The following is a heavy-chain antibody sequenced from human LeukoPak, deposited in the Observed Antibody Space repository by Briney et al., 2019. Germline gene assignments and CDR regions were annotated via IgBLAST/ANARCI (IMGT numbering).Heavy chain of an antibody. D-gene: IGHD2-2*01. CDR3: AKDRSGCSTNCHRPAGHFDY. CDR2: ISGSGLSGSDDST. J-gene: IGHJ4*02. V-gene: IGHV3-23*01. CDR1: AFTFSSYG. Sequence: GGSLRLSCAASAFTFSSYGMSWVRQAPGKGLEWVSAISGSGLSGSDDSTYYADSVKGRFTISRDNSKNTLYLQMNSLRAEDTAVYYCAKDRSGCSTNCHRPAGHFDYWGQGALVTVSS.